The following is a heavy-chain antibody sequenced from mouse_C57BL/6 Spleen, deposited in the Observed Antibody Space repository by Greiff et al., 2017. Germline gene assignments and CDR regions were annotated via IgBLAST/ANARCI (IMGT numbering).Heavy chain of an antibody. CDR1: GYTFTDYY. V-gene: IGHV1-76*01. D-gene: IGHD4-1*01. CDR3: AREDWPYYFDY. J-gene: IGHJ2*01. Sequence: QVQLQQSGAELVRPGASVKLSCKASGYTFTDYYINWVKQRPGQGLEWIARIYPGSGNTYYNEKFKGKATLTAEKSSSTAYMQLSSLTSEDSAVYFCAREDWPYYFDYWGQGTTLTVSS. CDR2: IYPGSGNT.